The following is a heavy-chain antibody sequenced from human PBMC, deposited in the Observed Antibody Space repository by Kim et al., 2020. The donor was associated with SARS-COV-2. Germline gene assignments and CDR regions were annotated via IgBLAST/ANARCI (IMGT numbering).Heavy chain of an antibody. V-gene: IGHV3-20*04. D-gene: IGHD3-16*01. Sequence: GGSLRLSCAASGFTYDDYGMSWVRQSPGKGLEWVSGINRNSGSIGYGDSMKGRFTISRDNAKKSLYLQMNGLRVEDTALYYCVRGYAGGPFDLWGQGSLVTVSS. CDR2: INRNSGSI. CDR1: GFTYDDYG. J-gene: IGHJ4*02. CDR3: VRGYAGGPFDL.